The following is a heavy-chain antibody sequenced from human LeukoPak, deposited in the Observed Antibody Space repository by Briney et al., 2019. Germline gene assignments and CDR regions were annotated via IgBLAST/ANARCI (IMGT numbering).Heavy chain of an antibody. CDR1: GYSFTSYW. CDR2: IYPGDSDT. J-gene: IGHJ3*02. Sequence: GESLKISCKGSGYSFTSYWIGWVRQMPGKGLEWMGIIYPGDSDTRYSPSFQGQVTISADKSISTAYLQSSSLKASDTAMYYCARHLYCSGGSCYSLGAFDIWGQGTMVTVSS. D-gene: IGHD2-15*01. V-gene: IGHV5-51*01. CDR3: ARHLYCSGGSCYSLGAFDI.